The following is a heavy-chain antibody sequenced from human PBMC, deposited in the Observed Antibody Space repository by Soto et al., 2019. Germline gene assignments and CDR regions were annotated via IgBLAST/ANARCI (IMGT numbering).Heavy chain of an antibody. CDR3: ARPKTTVTTLAY. CDR1: GFTFSSYA. V-gene: IGHV3-30-3*01. Sequence: QVQLVESGGGVVQPGRSLRLSCAASGFTFSSYAMHWVRQAPGKGLEWVAVISYDGSNKYYADSVKGRFTISRDNSKNTLHLQMNSLRAEDTAVYYCARPKTTVTTLAYWGQGTLVTVSS. D-gene: IGHD4-17*01. J-gene: IGHJ4*02. CDR2: ISYDGSNK.